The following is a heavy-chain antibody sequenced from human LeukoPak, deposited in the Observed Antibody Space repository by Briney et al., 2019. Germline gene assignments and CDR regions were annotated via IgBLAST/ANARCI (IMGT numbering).Heavy chain of an antibody. V-gene: IGHV1-18*01. CDR1: GYIFTSYG. CDR3: ARVKGGDTRDY. CDR2: INTYNANT. D-gene: IGHD2-21*02. Sequence: ASVKVSCKASGYIFTSYGISWVRHAPGQGLEWLGWINTYNANTNYAQKLQGRVTMTTDTSTNTAYMELRSLRSGDTAVYYCARVKGGDTRDYWGQGTLVTVSS. J-gene: IGHJ4*02.